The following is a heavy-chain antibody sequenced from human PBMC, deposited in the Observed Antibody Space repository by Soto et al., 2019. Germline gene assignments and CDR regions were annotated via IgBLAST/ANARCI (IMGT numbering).Heavy chain of an antibody. CDR3: ARARPPDIVVVVPRPGYYGMDV. J-gene: IGHJ6*02. V-gene: IGHV4-59*01. CDR2: IYYSGST. CDR1: GGSISSYY. D-gene: IGHD2-15*01. Sequence: LSLTCTVSGGSISSYYWSWIRQPPGKGLEWIGYIYYSGSTNYNPSLKSRVTISVDTSKNQFSLKLSSVTAADTAVYYCARARPPDIVVVVPRPGYYGMDVWGQGTTVTVSS.